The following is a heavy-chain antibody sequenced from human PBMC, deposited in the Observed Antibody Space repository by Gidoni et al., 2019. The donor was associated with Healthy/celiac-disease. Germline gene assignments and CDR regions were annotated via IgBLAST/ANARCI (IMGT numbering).Heavy chain of an antibody. CDR1: GFTFSSYA. Sequence: EVQLLESGGGLVQRGGSLRLSCAASGFTFSSYAMSWVRQAPGKGLEWVSASSGSGGSTYYADSVKGRFTISRDNSKNTLYLQMNGLRAEDTAVYYCAKELGGYSYGYYFDYWGQGTLVTVSS. CDR3: AKELGGYSYGYYFDY. J-gene: IGHJ4*02. V-gene: IGHV3-23*01. CDR2: SSGSGGST. D-gene: IGHD5-18*01.